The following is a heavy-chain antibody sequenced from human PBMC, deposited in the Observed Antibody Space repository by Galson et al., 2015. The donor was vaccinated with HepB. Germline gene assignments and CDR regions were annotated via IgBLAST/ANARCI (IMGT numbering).Heavy chain of an antibody. D-gene: IGHD2-15*01. V-gene: IGHV1-18*01. Sequence: SVKVSCKASGYTFSSYSIAWVRQAPGQGLEWMGWISAYDSSTNYAQKFQGRVTMTTETSTATAYMELRSLTSEDTAVFYCARGAHVAVITPTPNNWFDPWGQGTLVTVSS. J-gene: IGHJ5*02. CDR1: GYTFSSYS. CDR3: ARGAHVAVITPTPNNWFDP. CDR2: ISAYDSST.